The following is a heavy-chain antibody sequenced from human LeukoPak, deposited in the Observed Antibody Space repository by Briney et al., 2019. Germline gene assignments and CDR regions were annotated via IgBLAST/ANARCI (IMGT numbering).Heavy chain of an antibody. J-gene: IGHJ6*04. V-gene: IGHV4-59*02. Sequence: SETLSLTCTISGGSVSDYYWSWIRQSPGKGLEWIGYIYHTGSTSYSPSPKSRVTISADTSQNQFSLKLSSVTAADTAVYYCAWSIAARLPPMDVWGKGTTVTVSS. CDR2: IYHTGST. CDR1: GGSVSDYY. D-gene: IGHD6-6*01. CDR3: AWSIAARLPPMDV.